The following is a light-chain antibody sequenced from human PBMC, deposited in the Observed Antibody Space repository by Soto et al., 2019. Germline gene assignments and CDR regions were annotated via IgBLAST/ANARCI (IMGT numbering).Light chain of an antibody. V-gene: IGKV3-15*01. CDR3: QQYNNWPPIT. CDR2: GAS. Sequence: IVITHSPSTLSGSQLDRATRSCRASQSVRSNLAWYQQKPGQAPRLVIYGASTRATGIPARFSGSGSGTEFTLTISSLQSEDSAVYYCQQYNNWPPITFGPGTKVDI. J-gene: IGKJ3*01. CDR1: QSVRSN.